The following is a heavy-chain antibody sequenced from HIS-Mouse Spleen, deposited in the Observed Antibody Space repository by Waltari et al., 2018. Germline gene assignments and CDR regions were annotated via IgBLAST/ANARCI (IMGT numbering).Heavy chain of an antibody. CDR1: GYSISSGYY. V-gene: IGHV4-38-2*02. Sequence: QVQLQESGPGLVKPSETLSLTCTVPGYSISSGYYWGWIRQPPGKGLEWIGSIYHSGSTYYNPSLKSRVTISVDTSKNQFSLKLSSVTAADTAVYYCARGNYYFDYWGQGTLVTVSS. CDR3: ARGNYYFDY. CDR2: IYHSGST. D-gene: IGHD1-1*01. J-gene: IGHJ4*02.